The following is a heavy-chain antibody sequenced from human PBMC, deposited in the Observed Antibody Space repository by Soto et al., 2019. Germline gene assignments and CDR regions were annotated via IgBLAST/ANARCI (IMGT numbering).Heavy chain of an antibody. CDR2: LAPISGSP. V-gene: IGHV1-69*18. CDR3: ARIGVGSRR. D-gene: IGHD1-26*01. Sequence: VQMVQSGAEVKEPGSSVKVSCTNSGDTFSHYVMSWVRKAPGQGLEWMGSLAPISGSPNYAERFEGSLTISAEAGTSTMYMELRSLKYDDTAVYYCARIGVGSRRWGQGAMVTVSS. CDR1: GDTFSHYV. J-gene: IGHJ3*01.